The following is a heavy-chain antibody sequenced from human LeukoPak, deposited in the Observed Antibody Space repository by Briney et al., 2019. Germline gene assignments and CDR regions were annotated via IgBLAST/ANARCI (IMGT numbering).Heavy chain of an antibody. D-gene: IGHD2-8*01. CDR2: INWNGGST. CDR3: AREDCTNGVCSHFDY. V-gene: IGHV3-20*04. J-gene: IGHJ4*02. CDR1: GFTFDDYG. Sequence: PGGSLRLTCAASGFTFDDYGMSWVRQAPGKGLEWVCGINWNGGSTGYADSVKARFTISRDNAKDSLYLQMNSLRAEDTALYYCAREDCTNGVCSHFDYWGQGTLVTVSS.